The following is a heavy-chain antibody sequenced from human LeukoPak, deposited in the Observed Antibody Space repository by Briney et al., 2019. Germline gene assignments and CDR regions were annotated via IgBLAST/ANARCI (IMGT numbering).Heavy chain of an antibody. J-gene: IGHJ4*02. Sequence: GASVKVSCKASGGTFSSYAISWVRQAPGQGLEWMGGIIPIFGTANYAQKFQGRVTITADESTSTAYMELSSLRSEDTAVYYCARYKLGRGSLDYWGQGTLVTVSS. CDR3: ARYKLGRGSLDY. D-gene: IGHD7-27*01. V-gene: IGHV1-69*13. CDR1: GGTFSSYA. CDR2: IIPIFGTA.